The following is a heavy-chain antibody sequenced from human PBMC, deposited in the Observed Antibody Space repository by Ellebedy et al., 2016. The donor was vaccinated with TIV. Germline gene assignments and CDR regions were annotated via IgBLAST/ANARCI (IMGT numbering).Heavy chain of an antibody. J-gene: IGHJ3*02. D-gene: IGHD4-23*01. CDR1: GFTVSNHY. Sequence: GGSLRLSXAASGFTVSNHYMAWVRQAPGKGLDWVSIIYTDGSTYSADSVKGRFTISRDNFANALSLQMNSLRVEDTAVYYCARTPTVVTRGDDAFDIWGQGTMVTVSS. CDR3: ARTPTVVTRGDDAFDI. V-gene: IGHV3-53*01. CDR2: IYTDGST.